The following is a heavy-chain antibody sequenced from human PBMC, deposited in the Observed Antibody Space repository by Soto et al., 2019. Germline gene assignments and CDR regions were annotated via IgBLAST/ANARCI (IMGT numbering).Heavy chain of an antibody. CDR2: ISAYNGNT. Sequence: ASVKVSCKASGYTFTSYGISWVRQAPGQGLEWMGWISAYNGNTNYAQKLQGRVTMTTDTSTSTAYMELRSLRSDDTAVYYCARVEPFYDFWSGYNPIFDYWGQGTLVTVSS. J-gene: IGHJ4*02. V-gene: IGHV1-18*04. D-gene: IGHD3-3*01. CDR3: ARVEPFYDFWSGYNPIFDY. CDR1: GYTFTSYG.